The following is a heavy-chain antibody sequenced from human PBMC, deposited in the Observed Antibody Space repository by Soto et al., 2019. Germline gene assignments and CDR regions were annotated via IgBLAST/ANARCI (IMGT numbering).Heavy chain of an antibody. D-gene: IGHD3-10*01. J-gene: IGHJ6*02. Sequence: GESLKISCKGSGYSFTSYWIGWVRQMPGKGLEWMGIIYPGDSDTRYSPSFQGQVTISADKSISTAYLQWSSLKASGTAMYYCARQSTGGLYYYYYYGMDVWGQGTTVTVSS. CDR3: ARQSTGGLYYYYYYGMDV. CDR2: IYPGDSDT. V-gene: IGHV5-51*01. CDR1: GYSFTSYW.